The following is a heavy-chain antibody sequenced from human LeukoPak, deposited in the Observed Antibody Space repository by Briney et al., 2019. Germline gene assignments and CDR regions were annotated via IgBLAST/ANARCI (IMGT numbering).Heavy chain of an antibody. J-gene: IGHJ5*01. CDR1: AGSFISSSHH. D-gene: IGHD5-12*01. Sequence: SETLSLTCTVSAGSFISSSHHWGWIRQSPGKGLEWIGSVYYGRTTYYNPSLDGRFTVSLDTSANQFSLQLNSVTAADTAVYYCVRHDGRGGATMGAFDSWGQGSLVTVSS. CDR3: VRHDGRGGATMGAFDS. V-gene: IGHV4-39*01. CDR2: VYYGRTT.